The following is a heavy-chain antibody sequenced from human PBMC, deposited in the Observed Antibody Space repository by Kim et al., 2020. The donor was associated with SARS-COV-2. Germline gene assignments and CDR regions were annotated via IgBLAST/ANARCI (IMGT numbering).Heavy chain of an antibody. Sequence: SETLSLTCTVSSDSISAYYWSWIRRLPGKGLEWIGYIFYSGSTSYNPSLKSRVTISWDTSRNQFSLDLTSVTHADTAVYYCARSEGRARWYQFDYWGQGILVTVSS. CDR3: ARSEGRARWYQFDY. D-gene: IGHD2-15*01. CDR1: SDSISAYY. V-gene: IGHV4-59*01. J-gene: IGHJ4*02. CDR2: IFYSGST.